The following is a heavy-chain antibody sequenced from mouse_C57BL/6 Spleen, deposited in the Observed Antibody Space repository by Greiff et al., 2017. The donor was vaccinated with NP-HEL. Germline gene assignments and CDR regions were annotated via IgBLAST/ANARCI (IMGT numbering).Heavy chain of an antibody. CDR3: AREGYYGRYFDV. CDR1: GYTFTDYY. D-gene: IGHD1-1*01. Sequence: VQLQQSGPELVKPGASVKISCKASGYTFTDYYMNWVKQSHGKSLEWIGDINPNNGGTSYNQKFKGKATLTVDKSSSTAYMELRSLTSEDSAVYYCAREGYYGRYFDVWGTGTTVTVSS. J-gene: IGHJ1*03. CDR2: INPNNGGT. V-gene: IGHV1-26*01.